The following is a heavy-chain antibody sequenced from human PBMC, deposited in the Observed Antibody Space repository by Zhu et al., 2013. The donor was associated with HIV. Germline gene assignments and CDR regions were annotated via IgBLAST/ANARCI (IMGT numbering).Heavy chain of an antibody. D-gene: IGHD3-9*01. CDR3: ARDTTLYDILSQEAFDI. CDR1: GYTFTSYG. Sequence: VQLVQSGAEVKKPGASVKVSCKASGYTFTSYGISWVRQAPGQGLEWMGWISAYNGNTNYAQKLQGRVTMTTDTSTSTAYMELRSLRSDDTAVYYCARDTTLYDILSQEAFDIWGQGTMVTVSS. V-gene: IGHV1-18*01. CDR2: ISAYNGNT. J-gene: IGHJ3*02.